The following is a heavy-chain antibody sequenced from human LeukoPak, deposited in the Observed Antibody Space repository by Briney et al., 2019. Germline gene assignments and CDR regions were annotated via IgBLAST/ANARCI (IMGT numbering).Heavy chain of an antibody. J-gene: IGHJ3*02. CDR2: INPNSGGT. CDR3: ASSSSSYDAFDI. V-gene: IGHV1-2*02. D-gene: IGHD6-6*01. CDR1: GYTFNGYY. Sequence: ASVKVSCKASGYTFNGYYMHWVRQAPGQGLEWMGWINPNSGGTNYAQKFQGRVTMTRDTSISTAYMELSRLRSDDTAVYYCASSSSSYDAFDIWVQGTMVTVSS.